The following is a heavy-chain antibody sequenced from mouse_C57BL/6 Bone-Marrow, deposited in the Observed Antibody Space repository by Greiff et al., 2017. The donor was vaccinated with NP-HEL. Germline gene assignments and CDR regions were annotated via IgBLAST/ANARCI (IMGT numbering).Heavy chain of an antibody. CDR2: ISSGGSYT. CDR1: GFTFSSYG. V-gene: IGHV5-6*02. Sequence: DVMLVESGGDLVKPGGSLKLSCAASGFTFSSYGMSWVRQTPDKRLEWVATISSGGSYTYYPDSVKGRFTISRDNAKNTLYLQMSSLKSEDTAMYYCGTLIYFDYWGQGTTLTVSS. J-gene: IGHJ2*01. CDR3: GTLIYFDY.